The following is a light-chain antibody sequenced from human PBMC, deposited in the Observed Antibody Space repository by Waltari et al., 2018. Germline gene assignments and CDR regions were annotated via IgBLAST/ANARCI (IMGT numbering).Light chain of an antibody. CDR1: QSVLYSPNNKNY. Sequence: DIVMTQSPDSLAVYLGERATINCKSSQSVLYSPNNKNYLAWYQKKPGKPPKLLIYWAEKRESGVPDRFSGSGSGTDFTLTISSLQAEDVAVYYCHQYHDIPLTFGGGTKVEI. CDR2: WAE. CDR3: HQYHDIPLT. V-gene: IGKV4-1*01. J-gene: IGKJ4*01.